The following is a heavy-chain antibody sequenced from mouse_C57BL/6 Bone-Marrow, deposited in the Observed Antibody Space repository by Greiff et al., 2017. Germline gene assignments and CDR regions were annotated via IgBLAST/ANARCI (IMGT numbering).Heavy chain of an antibody. Sequence: QVQLQQSGAELARPGASVKLSCKASGYTFTSYGISWVKQRTGQGLEWIGEIYPRSGNTYYNEKFKGKATLTADKSSSTAYMELRSLTSEDSAVYFCARWGGDGWYFDVWGTGTTVTVSS. CDR2: IYPRSGNT. D-gene: IGHD2-3*01. V-gene: IGHV1-81*01. CDR1: GYTFTSYG. CDR3: ARWGGDGWYFDV. J-gene: IGHJ1*03.